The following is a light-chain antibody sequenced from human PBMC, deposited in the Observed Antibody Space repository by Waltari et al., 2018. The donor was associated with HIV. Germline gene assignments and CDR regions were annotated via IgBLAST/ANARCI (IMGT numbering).Light chain of an antibody. CDR1: SSNVGRTT. V-gene: IGLV1-44*01. CDR2: NTY. J-gene: IGLJ1*01. Sequence: QSVLTQTPSSSGTPGQRVTISCSGSSSNVGRTTVNWYQHLPGAAPKLLILNTYERPAGVPDRVSGSKSGTSSSLAISGLQSEDEADYYCAAWDDSLNAYVCGTGTTVTVL. CDR3: AAWDDSLNAYV.